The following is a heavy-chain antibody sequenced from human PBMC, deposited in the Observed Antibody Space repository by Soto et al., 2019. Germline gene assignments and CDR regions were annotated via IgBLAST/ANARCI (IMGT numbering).Heavy chain of an antibody. CDR2: INHSGST. J-gene: IGHJ6*02. CDR3: ASSSLYGMDV. V-gene: IGHV4-34*01. Sequence: SETLSLTCAVYGGSFSGYYWSWIRQPPGKGLEWIGEINHSGSTNYNPSLKSRVTISVDTSKNQFSLKLSSVTAADTAVYYCASSSLYGMDVWGPGTTVTV. CDR1: GGSFSGYY.